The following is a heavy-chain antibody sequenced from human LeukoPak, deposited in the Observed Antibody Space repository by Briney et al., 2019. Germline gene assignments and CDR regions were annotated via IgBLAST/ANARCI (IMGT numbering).Heavy chain of an antibody. CDR1: GFTFSNYA. CDR2: ISGTAAST. CDR3: AKDRWYSSGGFLDR. J-gene: IGHJ5*02. D-gene: IGHD6-19*01. V-gene: IGHV3-23*01. Sequence: GASLRLSCAASGFTFSNYAMSWVRQAPGKGLEWVSTISGTAASTYYADSVKGRFTISRDNSKNTLFLQVNNLRAEDTALYYCAKDRWYSSGGFLDRWGQGTLVTVSS.